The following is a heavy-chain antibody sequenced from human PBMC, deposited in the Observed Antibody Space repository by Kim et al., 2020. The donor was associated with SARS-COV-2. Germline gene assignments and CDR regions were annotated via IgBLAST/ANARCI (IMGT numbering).Heavy chain of an antibody. CDR3: ARADSSSWYDY. V-gene: IGHV4-30-2*01. CDR1: GGSISSGGYS. D-gene: IGHD6-13*01. CDR2: IYHSGST. J-gene: IGHJ4*02. Sequence: SETLSLTCAVSGGSISSGGYSWSWIRQPPGKGLEWIGYIYHSGSTYYNPSLKSRVTISVDRSKNQFSLKLSSVTAADTAVYYCARADSSSWYDYWGQGTLVTVSS.